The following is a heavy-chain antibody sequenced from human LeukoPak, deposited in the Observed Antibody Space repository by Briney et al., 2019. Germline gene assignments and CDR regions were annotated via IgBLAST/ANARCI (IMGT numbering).Heavy chain of an antibody. CDR1: GGSISNNSYY. Sequence: PSETLSLTCSVSGGSISNNSYYWGWLRQPPGKALEWIGSIYYNGNTYYNPSLKSRVTISVDTSKNQLSLKLSSVTAADTAVYYCAGYYYGSGSYSTFDYWGQGTLVTVSS. CDR2: IYYNGNT. D-gene: IGHD3-10*01. V-gene: IGHV4-39*01. CDR3: AGYYYGSGSYSTFDY. J-gene: IGHJ4*02.